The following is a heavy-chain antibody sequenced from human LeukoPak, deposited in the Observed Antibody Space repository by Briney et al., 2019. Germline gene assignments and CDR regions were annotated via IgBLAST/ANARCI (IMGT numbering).Heavy chain of an antibody. CDR3: ARARTRGVHDN. Sequence: GGSLRLSCAASRFTFSDYHMTWIRQAPGKGLGWLAYISSRSSFIRYADSVKGRFTISRDNAKNSLFLQMTTLRAEDTAIYYCARARTRGVHDNWGQGTLVTV. J-gene: IGHJ4*02. V-gene: IGHV3-11*05. CDR1: RFTFSDYH. CDR2: ISSRSSFI. D-gene: IGHD3-10*01.